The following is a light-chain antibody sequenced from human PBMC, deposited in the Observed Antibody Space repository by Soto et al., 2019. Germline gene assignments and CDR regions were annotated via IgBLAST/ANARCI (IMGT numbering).Light chain of an antibody. Sequence: EIVMTQSPATLSVSPGERATLSCRASQSVGSDLACYQQKPGQAPRLLIYGASTRATGSPDRFSASGSATEFTLTISSLQSEDFAVYYCQQYNDWPRTFGQGTKVDIK. CDR2: GAS. J-gene: IGKJ1*01. CDR3: QQYNDWPRT. CDR1: QSVGSD. V-gene: IGKV3-15*01.